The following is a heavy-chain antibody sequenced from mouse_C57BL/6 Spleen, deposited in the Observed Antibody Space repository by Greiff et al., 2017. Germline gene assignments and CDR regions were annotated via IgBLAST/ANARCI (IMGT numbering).Heavy chain of an antibody. V-gene: IGHV1-69*01. Sequence: QVQLQQPGAELVMPGASVKLSCKASGYTFTSYWMHWVKQRPGQGLEWIGEIDPSDSYTNYNQEFKGKSTLTVDKSSSTAYMQLSSLTSEDSAVXYCARGDSPAWFAYWGQGTLVTVSA. CDR1: GYTFTSYW. D-gene: IGHD2-12*01. J-gene: IGHJ3*01. CDR3: ARGDSPAWFAY. CDR2: IDPSDSYT.